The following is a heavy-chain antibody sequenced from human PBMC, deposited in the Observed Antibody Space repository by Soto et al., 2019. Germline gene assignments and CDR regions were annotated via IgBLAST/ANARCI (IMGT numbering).Heavy chain of an antibody. D-gene: IGHD4-4*01. CDR2: ISPHNGKT. Sequence: LKVSCKTSCYTFVTYYISWLRQAPGQGIEWMGWISPHNGKTNYIQSLQGRVTMTADTSTGTAYMELRRLQSNDTAVYFCARDSSNYFDYWGQGTLVTGSS. J-gene: IGHJ4*02. CDR1: CYTFVTYY. CDR3: ARDSSNYFDY. V-gene: IGHV1-18*01.